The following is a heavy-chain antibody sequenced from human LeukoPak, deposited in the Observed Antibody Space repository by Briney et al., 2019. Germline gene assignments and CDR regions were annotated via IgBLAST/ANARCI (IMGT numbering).Heavy chain of an antibody. CDR1: GGTFSSYA. CDR3: ARDGSGSYADAFDI. CDR2: IIPIFGTA. D-gene: IGHD1-26*01. V-gene: IGHV1-69*13. J-gene: IGHJ3*02. Sequence: GASVKVSCKASGGTFSSYAISWVRQAPGQGLEWMGGIIPIFGTANYAQKFQGRVTITADESTSTAYMELSSLRPEDTAVYYCARDGSGSYADAFDIRGQGTMVTVSS.